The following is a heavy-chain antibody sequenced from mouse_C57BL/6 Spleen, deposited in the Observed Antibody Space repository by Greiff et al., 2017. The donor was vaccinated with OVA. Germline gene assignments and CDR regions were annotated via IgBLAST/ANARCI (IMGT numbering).Heavy chain of an antibody. D-gene: IGHD1-1*01. CDR1: GFTFSDYG. V-gene: IGHV5-17*01. CDR3: ARPHYYGREGYAMDY. J-gene: IGHJ4*01. CDR2: ISSGSSTI. Sequence: EVQVVESGGGLVKPGGSLKLSCAASGFTFSDYGMHWVRQAPEKGLEWVAYISSGSSTIYYADTVKGRFTISRDNAKSTVFLQMTSLRSEDTAMYYCARPHYYGREGYAMDYWGQGTSVTVSS.